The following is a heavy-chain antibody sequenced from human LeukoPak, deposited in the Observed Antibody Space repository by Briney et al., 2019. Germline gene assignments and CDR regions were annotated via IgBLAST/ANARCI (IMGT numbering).Heavy chain of an antibody. CDR2: IWYDGSNK. V-gene: IGHV3-33*01. CDR3: ARDDYGDSFDY. D-gene: IGHD4-17*01. Sequence: GGSLRLSCAASGFTFSSYGMHWVRQAPGKGLEWVAVIWYDGSNKYYADSVKGRFTISRDNSKNTLHLQMNSLRAEDTAVYYCARDDYGDSFDYWGPGTLVTVSS. J-gene: IGHJ4*02. CDR1: GFTFSSYG.